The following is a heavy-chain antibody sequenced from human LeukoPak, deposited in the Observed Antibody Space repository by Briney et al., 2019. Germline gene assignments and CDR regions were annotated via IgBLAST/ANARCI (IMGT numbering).Heavy chain of an antibody. J-gene: IGHJ4*02. V-gene: IGHV3-15*01. CDR3: VFSRNGQALSYFDH. CDR2: IKSKTDGGTT. Sequence: GGTLRLSCAASGFTFINAWMNWVRQAPGKGLEWVGRIKSKTDGGTTDYAAPVKGRFTISRDNSKNILYIQMNSLRVDDTAIYYCVFSRNGQALSYFDHWGQGTLVTVSS. CDR1: GFTFINAW. D-gene: IGHD3-3*01.